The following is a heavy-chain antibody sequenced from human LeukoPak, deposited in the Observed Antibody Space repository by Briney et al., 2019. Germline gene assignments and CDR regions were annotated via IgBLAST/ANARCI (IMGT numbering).Heavy chain of an antibody. CDR2: IYTSGST. CDR3: ARQGYCSSTSCYSYIDY. Sequence: SETLSLTCTVSGGSLSNYYWSWIRQPAGKGLEWIGRIYTSGSTNYNPSLKSRVTMSVDTSKNQFSLKLSSVTAADTAVYYCARQGYCSSTSCYSYIDYWGQGTLVTVS. J-gene: IGHJ4*02. D-gene: IGHD2-2*01. V-gene: IGHV4-4*07. CDR1: GGSLSNYY.